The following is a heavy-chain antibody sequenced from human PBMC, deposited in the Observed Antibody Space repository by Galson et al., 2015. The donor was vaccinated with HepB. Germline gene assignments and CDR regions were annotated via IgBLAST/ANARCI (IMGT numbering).Heavy chain of an antibody. V-gene: IGHV1-18*01. J-gene: IGHJ3*01. CDR3: VRDLTGYTAFDV. D-gene: IGHD5-24*01. CDR2: ITTYNGHT. Sequence: VKVSCKASGYTFTTYGISWVRQAPGQGLEWMRWITTYNGHTKYAENFQGRLSMTADTSTSTAYMELGSLRSDDTAIYYCVRDLTGYTAFDVWGQGTMVIVSS. CDR1: GYTFTTYG.